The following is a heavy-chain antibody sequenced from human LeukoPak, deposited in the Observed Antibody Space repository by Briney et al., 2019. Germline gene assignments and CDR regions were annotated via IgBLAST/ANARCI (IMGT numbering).Heavy chain of an antibody. CDR2: INHSGST. D-gene: IGHD3-22*01. CDR1: GGSFSGYY. Sequence: SETLSLTCAVYGGSFSGYYWTWIRQSPGKGLEWIGEINHSGSTNYNPSLKSRVTISVDTSKIQFSLRLTSVTAADTAVYYCARTAIASSAYSAFDIWGQGTMVTVSS. J-gene: IGHJ3*02. V-gene: IGHV4-34*01. CDR3: ARTAIASSAYSAFDI.